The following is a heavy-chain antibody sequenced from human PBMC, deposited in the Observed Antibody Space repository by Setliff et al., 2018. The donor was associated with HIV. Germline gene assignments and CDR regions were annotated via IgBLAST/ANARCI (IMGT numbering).Heavy chain of an antibody. Sequence: PSETLSLTCTVSGGSLDTGTYYWSWIRQPAGKGLEWIGHIYITEDTDYNPSLKSRVTMSIDTSKNQFSLKLSSVTAADTAVYYCARDNSYYYGSGSHYWYGMDVWGQGTTVTVS. D-gene: IGHD3-10*01. CDR2: IYITEDT. CDR1: GGSLDTGTYY. CDR3: ARDNSYYYGSGSHYWYGMDV. V-gene: IGHV4-61*09. J-gene: IGHJ6*01.